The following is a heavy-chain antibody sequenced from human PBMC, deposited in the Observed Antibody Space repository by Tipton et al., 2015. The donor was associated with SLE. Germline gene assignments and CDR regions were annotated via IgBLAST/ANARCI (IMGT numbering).Heavy chain of an antibody. Sequence: SLRLSCAASGFTFDDYAMHWVRQAPGKGLEWVSGISWNSGSIGYADSVKGRFTISRDNAKNSLYLQMNSLRAEDTALYYCAKDIDSYGMDVWGQGTTVTVSS. J-gene: IGHJ6*02. CDR3: AKDIDSYGMDV. CDR1: GFTFDDYA. V-gene: IGHV3-9*01. CDR2: ISWNSGSI.